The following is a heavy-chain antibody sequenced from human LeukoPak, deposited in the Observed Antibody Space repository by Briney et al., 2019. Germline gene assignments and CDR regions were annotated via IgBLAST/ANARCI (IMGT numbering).Heavy chain of an antibody. D-gene: IGHD3-16*02. J-gene: IGHJ4*02. Sequence: GGSLRLSCAASGFTFSSYGMHWVRQAPGKGLEWVAFIRYDGSNKYYADSVKGRFTISRDNSKNTLYLQMNSLRAEDTAVYYCARDGRYYDYVWGSYQVDPFDYWGQGTLVTVSS. CDR1: GFTFSSYG. CDR2: IRYDGSNK. CDR3: ARDGRYYDYVWGSYQVDPFDY. V-gene: IGHV3-30*02.